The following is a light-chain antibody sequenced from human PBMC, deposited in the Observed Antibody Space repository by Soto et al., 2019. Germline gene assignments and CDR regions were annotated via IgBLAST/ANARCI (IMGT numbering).Light chain of an antibody. CDR1: SSDVGGYNY. V-gene: IGLV2-11*01. Sequence: QSSLPQPRSVSGSPVQSVTLSCPGTSSDVGGYNYVSWYQQHPGKAPKLMIYDVSKRPSGVPDRFSGSKSGNTASLTISGLQAEHEADYYCCSYAGSYTFYVFGTGTKVTVL. CDR2: DVS. CDR3: CSYAGSYTFYV. J-gene: IGLJ1*01.